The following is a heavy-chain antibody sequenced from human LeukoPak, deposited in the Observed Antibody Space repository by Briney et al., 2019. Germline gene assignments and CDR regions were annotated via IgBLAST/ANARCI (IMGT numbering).Heavy chain of an antibody. Sequence: ASVKVSCKASGGTFSSYAISWVRQAPGQGLEWMGGIIPIFGTANYAQKFQGRVTMTRDTSTSTVYMELSSLRSEDTAVYYCARLGPGVLYGGGGWGQGTLVTVSS. CDR3: ARLGPGVLYGGGG. D-gene: IGHD3-10*01. V-gene: IGHV1-69*05. CDR2: IIPIFGTA. CDR1: GGTFSSYA. J-gene: IGHJ4*02.